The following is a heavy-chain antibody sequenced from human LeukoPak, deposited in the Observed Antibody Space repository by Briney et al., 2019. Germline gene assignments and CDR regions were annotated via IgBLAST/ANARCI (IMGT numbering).Heavy chain of an antibody. J-gene: IGHJ3*02. CDR1: GGTFSSYT. D-gene: IGHD3-22*01. V-gene: IGHV1-69*02. Sequence: GASVKVSCKASGGTFSSYTISWVRQAPGQGLEWMGRIIPILGIANYAQKFQGRVTITADKSTSTAYMELSSLRSEDTAVYYCARGGVVIYAFDIWGQGTMVTVSP. CDR2: IIPILGIA. CDR3: ARGGVVIYAFDI.